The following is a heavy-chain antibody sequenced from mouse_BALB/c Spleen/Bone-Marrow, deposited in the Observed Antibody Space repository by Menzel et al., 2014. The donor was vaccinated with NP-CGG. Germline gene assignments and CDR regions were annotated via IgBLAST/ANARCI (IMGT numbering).Heavy chain of an antibody. CDR1: GYSFTEYT. CDR2: INSNNGGT. V-gene: IGHV1-22*01. J-gene: IGHJ4*01. CDR3: ARGYYHTNFGYCMEY. Sequence: EVMLVESGPELVKPGASVKISCKTSGYSFTEYTIHWVKQSHGKSLEWIGGINSNNGGTSHNQKFKDKATLTVDKSSSTAYMEPRSLTSEDSAVFYFARGYYHTNFGYCMEYWGQRTSVTVSS. D-gene: IGHD2-5*01.